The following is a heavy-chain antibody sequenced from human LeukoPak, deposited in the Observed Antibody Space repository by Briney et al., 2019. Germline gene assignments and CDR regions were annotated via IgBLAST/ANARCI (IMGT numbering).Heavy chain of an antibody. V-gene: IGHV3-21*01. D-gene: IGHD6-19*01. Sequence: GGSLRLSCAASGFTFSSYSMNWVRQAPGKGLEWVSSISSSSSYIYYADSVKGRFTISRDNAKNSLYLQMNSLRAEGTAVYYCARTPVEEQWLVDYWGQGTLVTVSS. CDR1: GFTFSSYS. CDR2: ISSSSSYI. J-gene: IGHJ4*02. CDR3: ARTPVEEQWLVDY.